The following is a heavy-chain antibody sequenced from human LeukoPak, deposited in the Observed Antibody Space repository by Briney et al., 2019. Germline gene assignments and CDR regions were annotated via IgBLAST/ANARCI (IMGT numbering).Heavy chain of an antibody. CDR3: ARDQRFGELPYFDY. CDR2: IYHSGST. CDR1: GGSVTSGSYY. J-gene: IGHJ4*02. Sequence: KPSETLSLTCTVSGGSVTSGSYYWSWIRQPPGKGLEWIGEIYHSGSTNYNPSLKSRVTISVDKSKNQFSLKLSSVTAADTAVYYCARDQRFGELPYFDYWGQGTLVTVSS. D-gene: IGHD3-10*01. V-gene: IGHV4-61*01.